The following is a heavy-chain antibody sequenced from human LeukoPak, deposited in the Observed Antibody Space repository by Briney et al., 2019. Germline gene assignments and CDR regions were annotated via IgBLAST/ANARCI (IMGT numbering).Heavy chain of an antibody. V-gene: IGHV1-2*02. CDR2: INADSAGR. J-gene: IGHJ6*02. CDR3: ARGGRVGLVVDGTHYYYGMDV. Sequence: ASVKVSCKASGYTLTDYYIHWVRQAPGQGLEWMGWINADSAGRHYAQKFQDRVTTTRDTSISTAYMELSRLRFDDTAVYYCARGGRVGLVVDGTHYYYGMDVWGQGTTVTVSS. CDR1: GYTLTDYY. D-gene: IGHD2-15*01.